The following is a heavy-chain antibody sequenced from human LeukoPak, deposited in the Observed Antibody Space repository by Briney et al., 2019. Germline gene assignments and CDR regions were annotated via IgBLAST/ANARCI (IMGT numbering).Heavy chain of an antibody. V-gene: IGHV4-59*01. CDR2: IYYSGRT. J-gene: IGHJ3*02. CDR3: ARLPTGAYCGGDCYPAAFDI. Sequence: SETLSLTCTVSVGAISSYYWSWLRQPPGRGQERLRYIYYSGRTNYNTSLKSRVTISVDTSKNQFSLKLSSVTAADTAVYYCARLPTGAYCGGDCYPAAFDIWGQGTMVTVSS. D-gene: IGHD2-21*02. CDR1: VGAISSYY.